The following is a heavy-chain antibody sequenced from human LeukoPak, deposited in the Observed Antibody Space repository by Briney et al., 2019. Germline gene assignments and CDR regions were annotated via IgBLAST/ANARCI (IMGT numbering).Heavy chain of an antibody. Sequence: ASVKVSCRASGYTFTNYGISWVRQAPGQGLEWMGWISAYNGNTNYAQKFQGRVTMTTDTSTSTAYMELSSLRSEDTAVYYCARDPFFDYWGQGTLVTVSS. CDR3: ARDPFFDY. CDR1: GYTFTNYG. V-gene: IGHV1-18*01. J-gene: IGHJ4*02. CDR2: ISAYNGNT.